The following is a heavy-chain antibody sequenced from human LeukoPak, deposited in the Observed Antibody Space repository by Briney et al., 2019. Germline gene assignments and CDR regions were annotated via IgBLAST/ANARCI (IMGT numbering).Heavy chain of an antibody. J-gene: IGHJ4*02. CDR1: GFTFSSYE. Sequence: GGSLRLSCAASGFTFSSYEMNWVRQAPGKGLEWVSAISGSGGSTYYADSVKGRFTISRDNSKNTLYLQMNSLRAEDTAVYYCAKVYPLAAAGTGRYDYWGQGTLVTVSS. D-gene: IGHD6-13*01. CDR3: AKVYPLAAAGTGRYDY. CDR2: ISGSGGST. V-gene: IGHV3-23*01.